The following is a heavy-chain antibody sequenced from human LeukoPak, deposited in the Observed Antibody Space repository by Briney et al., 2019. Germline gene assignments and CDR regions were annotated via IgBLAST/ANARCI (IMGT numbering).Heavy chain of an antibody. CDR2: INHSGST. J-gene: IGHJ4*02. CDR1: GYSISSGYY. D-gene: IGHD2-8*01. V-gene: IGHV4-38-2*02. CDR3: ARGQHYAIYPSPFGHRGYFDY. Sequence: SETLSLTCTVSGYSISSGYYWGWIRQSPEKGLEWIGEINHSGSTNYNPSLKSRVTISVDTSKNQFSLKLSSVTAADTAVYYCARGQHYAIYPSPFGHRGYFDYWGQGTLVTVSS.